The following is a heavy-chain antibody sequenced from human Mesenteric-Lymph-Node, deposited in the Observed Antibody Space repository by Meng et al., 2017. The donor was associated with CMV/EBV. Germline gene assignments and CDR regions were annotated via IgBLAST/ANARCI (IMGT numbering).Heavy chain of an antibody. CDR1: GYTFTSYD. CDR2: MNPNSGNT. Sequence: ASVKVSCKASGYTFTSYDINWVRQATGQGLEWMGWMNPNSGNTGYAQKFQGRVTLTRNTSISTAYMELSSLRSEDTAVYYCARGPRGSSGRKPGYDYWGQGTLVTVSS. V-gene: IGHV1-8*01. J-gene: IGHJ4*02. D-gene: IGHD6-6*01. CDR3: ARGPRGSSGRKPGYDY.